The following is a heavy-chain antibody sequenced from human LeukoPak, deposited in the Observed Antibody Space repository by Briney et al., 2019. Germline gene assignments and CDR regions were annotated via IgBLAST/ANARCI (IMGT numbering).Heavy chain of an antibody. D-gene: IGHD1-26*01. CDR3: AIPMGADSGSYYQYFQH. CDR1: GFTFSSCN. V-gene: IGHV3-21*01. J-gene: IGHJ1*01. Sequence: GGSLRLSCAASGFTFSSCNMNWVRQAPGKGLEWVSSISSSSYIYYADSVKGRFTISRDNGKNSLYLQMNSLRAEDTAVYYCAIPMGADSGSYYQYFQHWGQGTLVTVSS. CDR2: ISSSSYI.